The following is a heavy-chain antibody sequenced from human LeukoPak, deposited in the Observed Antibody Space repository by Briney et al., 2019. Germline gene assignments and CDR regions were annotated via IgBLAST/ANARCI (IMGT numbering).Heavy chain of an antibody. D-gene: IGHD1-26*01. V-gene: IGHV4-38-2*01. J-gene: IGHJ6*03. CDR2: IYHSGST. CDR3: ARGRGSLYYYYMDV. Sequence: SETLSLTCAVSGYSISSGYYWGWIRQPPGKGLEWIGSIYHSGSTHYNPSLKSRVTISVDTSKNQFSLKLSSVTAADTAVYYCARGRGSLYYYYMDVWGKGTTVTVSS. CDR1: GYSISSGYY.